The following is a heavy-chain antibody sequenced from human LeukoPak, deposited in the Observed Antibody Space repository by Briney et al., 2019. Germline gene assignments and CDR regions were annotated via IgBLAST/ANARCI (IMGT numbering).Heavy chain of an antibody. D-gene: IGHD6-13*01. CDR3: ARDEGGIAAAGYYYNYGMDV. CDR2: IKQDGSEK. Sequence: GGSLRLSCAASGFTFSSYWMSWVRQAPGKGLEWVANIKQDGSEKYYVDSVKGRFTISRDNAKNSLYLQMNSLRAEDTAVYYCARDEGGIAAAGYYYNYGMDVWGQGNTVTVSS. V-gene: IGHV3-7*01. J-gene: IGHJ6*02. CDR1: GFTFSSYW.